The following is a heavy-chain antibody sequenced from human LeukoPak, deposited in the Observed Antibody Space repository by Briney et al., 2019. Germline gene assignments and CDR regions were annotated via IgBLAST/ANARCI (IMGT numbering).Heavy chain of an antibody. V-gene: IGHV3-7*01. CDR2: IKQDGSEK. D-gene: IGHD3-3*01. CDR1: GFTFSSYW. CDR3: ARENTIFGVVINY. J-gene: IGHJ4*02. Sequence: GGSLRLSCAAPGFTFSSYWMSWVRQAPGKGLEWVANIKQDGSEKYYVDSVKGRFTISRDNAKNSLYLQMNSLRAEDTAVYYCARENTIFGVVINYWGQGTLVTVSS.